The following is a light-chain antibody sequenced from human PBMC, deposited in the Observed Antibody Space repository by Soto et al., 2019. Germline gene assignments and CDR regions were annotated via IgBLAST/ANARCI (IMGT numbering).Light chain of an antibody. V-gene: IGKV1-39*01. CDR3: HQSYSTPRIT. Sequence: DIQMTQYRSSLSASVGDRVTITCRASQIISSYLDWYQQKSGKAPKLLIYAASSLQSGVPSRFSGSGSGTDFTLTISSLQPEDCATQYYHQSYSTPRITFGQGTRLEIK. CDR1: QIISSY. J-gene: IGKJ5*01. CDR2: AAS.